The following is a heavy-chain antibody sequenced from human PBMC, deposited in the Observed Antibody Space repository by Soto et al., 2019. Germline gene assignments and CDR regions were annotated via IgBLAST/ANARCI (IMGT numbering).Heavy chain of an antibody. CDR2: IFHTGTT. V-gene: IGHV4-38-2*02. J-gene: IGHJ5*02. Sequence: SETLSLTCAVSGDSISRGYHWAWIRQSPTKGLEWIASIFHTGTTYYNPSFKSRVTISVDTSANQFALKLNSVTAADSAMYYCARDGFCTSTTCRVGNWFDPWGQGTLVTVS. CDR3: ARDGFCTSTTCRVGNWFDP. D-gene: IGHD2-2*01. CDR1: GDSISRGYH.